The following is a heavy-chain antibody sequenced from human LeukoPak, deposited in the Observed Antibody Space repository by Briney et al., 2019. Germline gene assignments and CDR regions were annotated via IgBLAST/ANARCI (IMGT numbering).Heavy chain of an antibody. D-gene: IGHD5-18*01. CDR2: IYHSGST. V-gene: IGHV4-30-2*01. CDR1: GGSISSGGYY. CDR3: ARYSSRAPFEYYYMDV. J-gene: IGHJ6*03. Sequence: SETLSLTCTVSGGSISSGGYYWRWIRQPPGKGLEWIGYIYHSGSTYYNPSLKSRVTISVDRSKNQFSLKLSSVTAADTAVYYCARYSSRAPFEYYYMDVWGKGTTVTVSS.